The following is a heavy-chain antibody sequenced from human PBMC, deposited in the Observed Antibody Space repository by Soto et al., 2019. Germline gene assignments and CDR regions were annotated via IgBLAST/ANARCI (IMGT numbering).Heavy chain of an antibody. V-gene: IGHV3-9*01. CDR3: AKPNLRYNCIFFD. CDR2: SSGNRGSI. Sequence: PGGSLRLSCAASGFTFDDYAMHWVRQAPGKGQELVTGSSGNRGSIDDEDEGKGRFTISRDKAKNSLYLQMNSLRAEDTALYYCAKPNLRYNCIFFD. J-gene: IGHJ3*01. D-gene: IGHD1-20*01. CDR1: GFTFDDYA.